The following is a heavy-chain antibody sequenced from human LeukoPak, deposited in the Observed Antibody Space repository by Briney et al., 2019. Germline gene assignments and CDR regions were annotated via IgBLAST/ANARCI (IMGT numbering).Heavy chain of an antibody. J-gene: IGHJ4*02. CDR1: GGSISSFH. V-gene: IGHV4-59*08. Sequence: SETLSLTCTVSGGSISSFHWSWIRQPPGKGLEWIGYISYSGSTNYNPSLKSRITISLDTSKNHFSLKLSSVTAADTAIHYCARLGSSGQELDYWGQGTLVTVSS. CDR2: ISYSGST. CDR3: ARLGSSGQELDY. D-gene: IGHD3-22*01.